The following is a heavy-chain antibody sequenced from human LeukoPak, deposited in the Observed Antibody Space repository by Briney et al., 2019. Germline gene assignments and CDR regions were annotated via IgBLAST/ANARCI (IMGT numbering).Heavy chain of an antibody. D-gene: IGHD3-9*01. J-gene: IGHJ4*02. CDR2: TSGSSSYK. Sequence: PGGSLRLSCAASRFTLSSYSMNWVRQAPGKGLEWVSSTSGSSSYKYYADSVKGRFTISRDNARNSLYLQMNSLGAEDTAVYYCAREKYDILTGYSPYFFDYWGQGALVTVSS. CDR3: AREKYDILTGYSPYFFDY. CDR1: RFTLSSYS. V-gene: IGHV3-21*01.